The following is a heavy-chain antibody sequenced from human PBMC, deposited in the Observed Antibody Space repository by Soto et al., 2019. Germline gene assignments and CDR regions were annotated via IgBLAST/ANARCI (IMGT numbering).Heavy chain of an antibody. CDR2: ISSSSSTI. CDR1: GFTFSSYS. Sequence: GGSLRLSCAASGFTFSSYSMNWVRQAPGKGLEWVSYISSSSSTIYYADSVKGRFTISRDNAKNSLYLQMNSLRDEDTAVYYCARAARPPRHNWFDPWGQGTLVTVSS. D-gene: IGHD6-6*01. CDR3: ARAARPPRHNWFDP. J-gene: IGHJ5*02. V-gene: IGHV3-48*02.